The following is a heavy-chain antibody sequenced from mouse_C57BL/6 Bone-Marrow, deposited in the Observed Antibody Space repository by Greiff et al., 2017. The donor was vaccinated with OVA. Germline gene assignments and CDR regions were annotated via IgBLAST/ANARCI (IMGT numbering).Heavy chain of an antibody. CDR3: TTVVGAYYYAMDY. V-gene: IGHV14-4*01. J-gene: IGHJ4*01. CDR2: IDPENGDT. D-gene: IGHD1-1*01. Sequence: EVQRVESGAELVRPGASVKLSCTASGFNIKDDYMHWVKQRPEQGLEWIGWIDPENGDTEYASKFQGKATITADTSSNTAYLQLSSLTSEDTAVYYCTTVVGAYYYAMDYWGQGTSVTISS. CDR1: GFNIKDDY.